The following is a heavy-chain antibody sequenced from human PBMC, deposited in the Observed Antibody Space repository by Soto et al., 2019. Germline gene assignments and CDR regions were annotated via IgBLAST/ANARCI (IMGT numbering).Heavy chain of an antibody. D-gene: IGHD3-9*01. J-gene: IGHJ4*02. V-gene: IGHV4-31*03. CDR2: IYYSGST. Sequence: SETLSLTCTVSGGSISSGGYYWSWIRQHPGKGLEWIGYIYYSGSTYYNPSLKSRVTISVDTSKNQFSLKLSSVTAADTAVYYCARGVTLRYFVTAHYFDYWGQGTLVTVSS. CDR3: ARGVTLRYFVTAHYFDY. CDR1: GGSISSGGYY.